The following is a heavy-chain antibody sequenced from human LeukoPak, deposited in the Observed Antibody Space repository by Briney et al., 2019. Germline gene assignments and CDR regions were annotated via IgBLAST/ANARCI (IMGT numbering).Heavy chain of an antibody. Sequence: KPGGSLRLSCAASGFTSSDYYMSWIRQAPGKGLEWVSSISQSSSNIYYADSIKGRFTISRDNAKNSLYLQLNSLRAEDTAVYYCARFHQYTSGDYWGQGTLVTVSS. V-gene: IGHV3-11*04. CDR3: ARFHQYTSGDY. D-gene: IGHD6-19*01. CDR2: ISQSSSNI. CDR1: GFTSSDYY. J-gene: IGHJ4*02.